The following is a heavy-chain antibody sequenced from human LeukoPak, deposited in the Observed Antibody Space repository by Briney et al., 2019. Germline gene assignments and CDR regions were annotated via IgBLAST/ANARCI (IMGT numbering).Heavy chain of an antibody. CDR1: GGSFSGYY. D-gene: IGHD3-10*01. V-gene: IGHV4-34*01. CDR2: INPSGST. CDR3: ARSGWYYYGSGSYYNAYFDY. Sequence: SETLSLTCAVYGGSFSGYYWSWIRQPPGKGLEWMGEINPSGSTNYNTSLRSRVTISVDTSKNQFSLKLSSVTAADTAVYYCARSGWYYYGSGSYYNAYFDYWGQGTLVTVSS. J-gene: IGHJ4*02.